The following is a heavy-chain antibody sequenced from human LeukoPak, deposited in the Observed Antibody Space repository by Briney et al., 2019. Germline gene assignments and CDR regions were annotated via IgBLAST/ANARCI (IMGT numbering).Heavy chain of an antibody. J-gene: IGHJ6*03. CDR1: GGSFSGYY. V-gene: IGHV4-34*01. CDR2: INHSGST. D-gene: IGHD2-15*01. Sequence: PSETLSLTCAVYGGSFSGYYWSWIRQPPGKGLEWIGEINHSGSTKYNPSLKSRVTISVDTSKPQFSLKLSSVTAADTAVYYCARRPAFCRHYYYYYMDVWGKGTTVTVSS. CDR3: ARRPAFCRHYYYYYMDV.